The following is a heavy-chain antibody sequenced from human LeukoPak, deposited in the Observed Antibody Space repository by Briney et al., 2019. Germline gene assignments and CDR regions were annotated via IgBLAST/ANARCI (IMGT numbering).Heavy chain of an antibody. CDR3: ARLRMPARAAGHFDY. D-gene: IGHD6-13*01. CDR1: GGSISSSSYY. Sequence: SETLSLTCTVSGGSISSSSYYWGWIRQPPGKGLEWIGSIYYSGSTYYNPSLKSRVTISVDTSKNQFSLKLSSVTAADTAVYYCARLRMPARAAGHFDYWGQGTLVTVSS. V-gene: IGHV4-39*01. CDR2: IYYSGST. J-gene: IGHJ4*02.